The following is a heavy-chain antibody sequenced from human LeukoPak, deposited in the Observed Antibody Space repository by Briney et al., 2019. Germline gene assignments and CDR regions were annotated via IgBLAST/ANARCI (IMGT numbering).Heavy chain of an antibody. V-gene: IGHV1-69*05. CDR3: ARVRTGTTREYYYYYYYMDV. CDR2: IIPIFGTA. CDR1: GGTFSSYA. Sequence: SVKVSCKASGGTFSSYAISWVRQAPGQGLEWMGGIIPIFGTANYAQKFQGSVTITTDESTSTAYMELSSLRSEDTAVYYCARVRTGTTREYYYYYYYMDVWGKGTTVTVSS. J-gene: IGHJ6*03. D-gene: IGHD1-7*01.